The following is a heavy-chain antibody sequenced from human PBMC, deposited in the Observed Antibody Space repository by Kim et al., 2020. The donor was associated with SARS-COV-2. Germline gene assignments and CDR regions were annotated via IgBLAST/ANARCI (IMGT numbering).Heavy chain of an antibody. V-gene: IGHV3-74*01. J-gene: IGHJ6*02. CDR2: INNGGSST. CDR3: ARGMFASGFDV. D-gene: IGHD3-10*02. CDR1: GFSLNTYW. Sequence: GGSLRLSCVASGFSLNTYWINWVRQAPGKGLVWVSRINNGGSSTHYADSVKGRFTMSRDNAGNTVILQMHSLRAEDTAVYYCARGMFASGFDVWGQGTTVTISS.